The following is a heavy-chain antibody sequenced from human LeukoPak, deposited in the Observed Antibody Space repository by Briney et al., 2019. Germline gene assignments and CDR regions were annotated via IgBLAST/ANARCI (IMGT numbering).Heavy chain of an antibody. J-gene: IGHJ3*02. V-gene: IGHV4-39*07. CDR2: IYYSGGT. Sequence: SETLSLTCTVSGGSISSSSYYWGWIRQPPGKGLEWIGSIYYSGGTYYNPSLKSRVTISVDTSKNQFSLKLSSVTAADTAVYYCAKKDYAYDAFDIWGQGTMVTVSS. D-gene: IGHD4-17*01. CDR3: AKKDYAYDAFDI. CDR1: GGSISSSSYY.